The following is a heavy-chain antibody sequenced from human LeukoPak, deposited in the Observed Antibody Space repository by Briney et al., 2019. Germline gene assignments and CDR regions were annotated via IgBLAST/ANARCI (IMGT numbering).Heavy chain of an antibody. Sequence: PETLSLTCAVYGGSFSGYYWSWIRQPPGKGLEWIGEINHSGSTNYNPSLKSRVTISVDTSKNQFSLKLSSVTAADTAVYYCARVAKHYYYYGMDVWGQGTTVTVSS. J-gene: IGHJ6*02. CDR1: GGSFSGYY. CDR2: INHSGST. V-gene: IGHV4-34*01. CDR3: ARVAKHYYYYGMDV.